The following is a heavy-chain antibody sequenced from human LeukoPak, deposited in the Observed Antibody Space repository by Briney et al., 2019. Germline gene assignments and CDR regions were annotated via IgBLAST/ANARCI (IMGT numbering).Heavy chain of an antibody. V-gene: IGHV1-18*01. CDR3: ARDYILPLETDNGDGFAI. Sequence: ASVKVSCKASVYTFGQYSISWVRQAPGKGFEWMGWVTPSHTARVYAQEFQGRVTMTADTNTNTVSMELRSLRFDDTAVYFCARDYILPLETDNGDGFAIWGQGTVVTVSS. J-gene: IGHJ3*02. CDR2: VTPSHTAR. D-gene: IGHD3-3*02. CDR1: VYTFGQYS.